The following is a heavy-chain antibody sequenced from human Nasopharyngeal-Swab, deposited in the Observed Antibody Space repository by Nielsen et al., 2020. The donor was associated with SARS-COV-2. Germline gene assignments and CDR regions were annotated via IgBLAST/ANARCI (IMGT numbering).Heavy chain of an antibody. CDR3: ARDLLTIFGVGQFDY. V-gene: IGHV1-3*01. CDR2: INAGNGNT. D-gene: IGHD3-3*01. CDR1: GYTFTSYA. J-gene: IGHJ4*02. Sequence: ASVKVSCKASGYTFTSYAMHWVRQAPGQRLEWMGWINAGNGNTKYSQKFQGRVTITRDTSASTAYMELSSLRSEDTAVYYCARDLLTIFGVGQFDYWGQGTLVTVSS.